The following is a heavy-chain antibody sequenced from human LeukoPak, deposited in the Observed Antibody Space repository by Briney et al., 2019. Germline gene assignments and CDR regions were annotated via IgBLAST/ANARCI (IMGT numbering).Heavy chain of an antibody. Sequence: PAASVKVSCKASGYTFTSYDINWVRQATGQGLEWMGWMNPNSGNTGYAQKFQGRVTITRNTSISTAYMELSSLRSEDTAVYYCARGRAVWTTVTTETNDYWGQGTLVTVSS. V-gene: IGHV1-8*03. CDR3: ARGRAVWTTVTTETNDY. D-gene: IGHD4-17*01. CDR1: GYTFTSYD. J-gene: IGHJ4*02. CDR2: MNPNSGNT.